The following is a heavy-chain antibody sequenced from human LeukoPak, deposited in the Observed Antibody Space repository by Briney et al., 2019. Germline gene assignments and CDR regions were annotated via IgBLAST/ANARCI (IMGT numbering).Heavy chain of an antibody. CDR1: GGSISSSSYY. CDR3: ARDSGHRNYYGMDV. Sequence: SETLSLTCTVSGGSISSSSYYWGWIRQPPGKGLEWIGSIYYSGSTYYNPSLKSRVTISVDTSKNQFSLKLSSVTAADTAVYYCARDSGHRNYYGMDVWGQGTTVTDSS. CDR2: IYYSGST. V-gene: IGHV4-39*07. J-gene: IGHJ6*02. D-gene: IGHD5-12*01.